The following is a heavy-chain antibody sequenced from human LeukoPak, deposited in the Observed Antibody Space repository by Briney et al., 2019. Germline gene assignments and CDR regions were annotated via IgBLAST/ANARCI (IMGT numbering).Heavy chain of an antibody. J-gene: IGHJ4*02. V-gene: IGHV3-23*01. Sequence: PGGSLRLSCAASGFTFSSYAMSWVRQAPGKGLEWVSAISGSGGSTYYADSVKGRFTICRDNSKNTLYLQMNGLRAEDTAVYYCAKPLGYNWGSPFDYWGQGTLVTVSS. CDR2: ISGSGGST. CDR1: GFTFSSYA. CDR3: AKPLGYNWGSPFDY. D-gene: IGHD7-27*01.